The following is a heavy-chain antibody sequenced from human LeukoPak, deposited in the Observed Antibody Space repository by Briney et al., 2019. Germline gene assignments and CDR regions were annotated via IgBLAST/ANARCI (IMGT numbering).Heavy chain of an antibody. CDR3: ARAPRYYDFWSGYFGSGWFDP. CDR1: GYSISSGYY. Sequence: PSETLSLTCTVSGYSISSGYYWGWIRQPPGKGLEWIGYIYYSGSTNYNPSLKSRVTISVDTSKNQFSLKLSSVTAADTAVYYCARAPRYYDFWSGYFGSGWFDPWGQGTLVTVSS. D-gene: IGHD3-3*01. V-gene: IGHV4-61*01. CDR2: IYYSGST. J-gene: IGHJ5*02.